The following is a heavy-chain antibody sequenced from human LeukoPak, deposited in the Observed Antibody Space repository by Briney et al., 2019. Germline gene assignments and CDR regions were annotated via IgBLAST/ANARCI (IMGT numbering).Heavy chain of an antibody. Sequence: SVKVSCKAPGGTFSSYAISWVRQAPGQGLEWMGGIIPIFGTANYAQKFQGRVTITTDESTSTAYMELSSLRSEDTAVYYCARGANYYGSGSRLRYFDYWGQGTLVTVS. D-gene: IGHD3-10*01. V-gene: IGHV1-69*05. J-gene: IGHJ4*02. CDR3: ARGANYYGSGSRLRYFDY. CDR1: GGTFSSYA. CDR2: IIPIFGTA.